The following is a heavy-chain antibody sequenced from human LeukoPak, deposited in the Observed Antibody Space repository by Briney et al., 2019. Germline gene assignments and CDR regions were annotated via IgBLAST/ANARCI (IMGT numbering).Heavy chain of an antibody. CDR3: ATDGSGVFDY. J-gene: IGHJ4*02. CDR2: INHSGST. CDR1: VGSFSGYY. D-gene: IGHD3-10*01. Sequence: PSETLSLTCSVYVGSFSGYYWSSGRQPPGKGVEWIGEINHSGSTNYNPSLKSRVTISVDPSKHQFSLKLSSVTAADRAVYYCATDGSGVFDYWGQGTLVTVSS. V-gene: IGHV4-34*01.